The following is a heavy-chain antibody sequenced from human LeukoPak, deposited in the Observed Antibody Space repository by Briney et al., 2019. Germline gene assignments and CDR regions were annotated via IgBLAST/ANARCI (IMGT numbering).Heavy chain of an antibody. D-gene: IGHD3-10*01. J-gene: IGHJ4*02. Sequence: PGGSLRLSCAASEITVSTNHMTWVRRAPGKGLEWVGRIKSKTDGGTTDYAPPVTGRLTVSRDDSKNTLYLQMNSLRTEDTAVYYCTTEYGRNYYGSGSFYKYYFDYWGQGTLVTVSS. CDR1: EITVSTNH. V-gene: IGHV3-15*01. CDR2: IKSKTDGGTT. CDR3: TTEYGRNYYGSGSFYKYYFDY.